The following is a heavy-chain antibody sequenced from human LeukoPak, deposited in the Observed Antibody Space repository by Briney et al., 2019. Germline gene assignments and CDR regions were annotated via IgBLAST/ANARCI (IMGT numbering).Heavy chain of an antibody. CDR1: GGSFSGYY. D-gene: IGHD2-2*01. CDR3: ARDQLAGYGMDV. V-gene: IGHV4-34*01. Sequence: KPSETLSLTCAVYGGSFSGYYWSWIRQPPGKGLEWIGEINHSGSTNYNPSLKSRVTISVDTSKNQFSLKLSSVTAADTAVYYCARDQLAGYGMDVWGQGTTVTVSS. CDR2: INHSGST. J-gene: IGHJ6*02.